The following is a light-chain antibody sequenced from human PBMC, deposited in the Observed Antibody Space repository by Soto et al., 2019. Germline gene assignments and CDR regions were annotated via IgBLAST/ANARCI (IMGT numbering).Light chain of an antibody. CDR2: WAS. CDR1: QSVLHSSNSKHY. Sequence: DIVMTQSPDSLAVSLSERATINCKSSQSVLHSSNSKHYLAWYQQKAGQPPKLLIYWASTRESGVPGRFSGSGSGTDFTLTISSLQAEDVAVYYCQQYYSTPYTFGQGTKLEIK. J-gene: IGKJ2*01. CDR3: QQYYSTPYT. V-gene: IGKV4-1*01.